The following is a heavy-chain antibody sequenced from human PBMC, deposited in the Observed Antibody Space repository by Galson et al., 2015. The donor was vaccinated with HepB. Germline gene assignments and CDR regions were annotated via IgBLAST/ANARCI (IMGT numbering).Heavy chain of an antibody. CDR3: AKPGGGPNRELDY. CDR2: ISASGGST. J-gene: IGHJ4*02. V-gene: IGHV3-23*01. Sequence: SLRLSCAASGFTFSTYAMSWVRQAPGKGLEWVSTISASGGSTYYADSVKGRFTISRDNSKNTLYLQMNSLRAEDTAVYYCAKPGGGPNRELDYWGQGTLVTVSS. CDR1: GFTFSTYA. D-gene: IGHD2-8*02.